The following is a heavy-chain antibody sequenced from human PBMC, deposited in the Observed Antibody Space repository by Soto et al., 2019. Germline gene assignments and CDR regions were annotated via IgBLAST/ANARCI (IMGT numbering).Heavy chain of an antibody. J-gene: IGHJ6*02. CDR1: GYTFTSYY. CDR2: INPSGGST. D-gene: IGHD4-17*01. V-gene: IGHV1-46*01. Sequence: SVKVSCKASGYTFTSYYMHWVRQAPGQGLEWMGIINPSGGSTSYAQKFQGRVTMTRDTSTSTVYMELSSLRSEDTAVYYCARDGGYGDYDKRSYGMDVWGQGTTVTVSS. CDR3: ARDGGYGDYDKRSYGMDV.